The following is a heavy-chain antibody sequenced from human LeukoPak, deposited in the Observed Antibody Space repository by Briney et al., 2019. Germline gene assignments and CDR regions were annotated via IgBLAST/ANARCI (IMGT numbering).Heavy chain of an antibody. CDR1: GFTFDDYD. V-gene: IGHV3-20*04. D-gene: IGHD3-22*01. CDR2: ISWNGGRT. Sequence: GGSLRLSCAASGFTFDDYDLVWVRQAPGKGLEWVSGISWNGGRTAYADSVKGRFTISRDDAKNSLYLQLNSLRAEDTALYYCARVQQYDKFDYWGQGTLVTVS. J-gene: IGHJ4*02. CDR3: ARVQQYDKFDY.